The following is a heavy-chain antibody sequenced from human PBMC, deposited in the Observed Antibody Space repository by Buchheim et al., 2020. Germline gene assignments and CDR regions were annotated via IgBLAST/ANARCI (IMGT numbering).Heavy chain of an antibody. Sequence: QVLLQQGGARLLKPSETLSLTCDVSDGSFSSFYWTWIRQPPGKGLEWIGEFNYDGRTNYSPSLKSRVIISVDRSRNQLFLNLRSVTAADTGVYYCARGTGQIVYFYGMDVWGQGTT. J-gene: IGHJ6*02. D-gene: IGHD2-21*01. V-gene: IGHV4-34*01. CDR3: ARGTGQIVYFYGMDV. CDR1: DGSFSSFY. CDR2: FNYDGRT.